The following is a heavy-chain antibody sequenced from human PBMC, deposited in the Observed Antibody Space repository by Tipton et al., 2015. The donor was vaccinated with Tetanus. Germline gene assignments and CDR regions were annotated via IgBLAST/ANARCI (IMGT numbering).Heavy chain of an antibody. CDR3: ARANSGHYYLDS. J-gene: IGHJ4*02. V-gene: IGHV1-2*02. CDR2: INPNSGGT. CDR1: GYTFTGYY. D-gene: IGHD1-26*01. Sequence: QLVQSGAEVKKPGASVKVSCKASGYTFTGYYMHWVRQAPGQGLEWMGWINPNSGGTNYAQKFQGRVTMTRNTSIRTAYMELSSLTSEDTAVYYCARANSGHYYLDSWGQGTLVTASS.